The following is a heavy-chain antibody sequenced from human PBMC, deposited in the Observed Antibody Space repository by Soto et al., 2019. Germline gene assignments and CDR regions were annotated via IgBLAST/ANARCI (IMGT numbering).Heavy chain of an antibody. Sequence: SETLSLTCTVSGGSISSGGYYWSWIRQHPGKGLEWIGYIYYSGSTYYNPSLKSRVTISVDTSKNQFSLKLSSVTAADTAVYYCERVLRAGWFDPWGQGTLVTVYS. CDR3: ERVLRAGWFDP. CDR2: IYYSGST. D-gene: IGHD2-15*01. CDR1: GGSISSGGYY. J-gene: IGHJ5*02. V-gene: IGHV4-31*03.